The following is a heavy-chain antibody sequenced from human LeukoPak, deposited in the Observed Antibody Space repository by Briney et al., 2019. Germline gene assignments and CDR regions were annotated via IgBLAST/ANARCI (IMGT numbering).Heavy chain of an antibody. CDR2: INYRGAV. J-gene: IGHJ6*03. V-gene: IGHV4-39*06. D-gene: IGHD4-17*01. Sequence: SETLSLTCTVSDGSTTGTRYYWGWFRQTPGKGPEWIGNINYRGAVYYNPSLRSRATISLDTSKDQFPLRLTSVTAADTAVYFCARVTKYDNSRNNYYMDVWGKGTTVTVSS. CDR1: DGSTTGTRYY. CDR3: ARVTKYDNSRNNYYMDV.